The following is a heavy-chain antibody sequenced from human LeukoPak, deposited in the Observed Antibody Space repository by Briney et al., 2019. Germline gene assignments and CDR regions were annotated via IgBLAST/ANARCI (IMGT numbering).Heavy chain of an antibody. V-gene: IGHV3-23*01. J-gene: IGHJ4*02. D-gene: IGHD5-18*01. CDR1: GFPFSSFA. CDR2: ISESGTGT. Sequence: GGSLRLSCAVPGFPFSSFAMSWVRQAPGKGLPWLPAISESGTGTFYAGPVKGRFTISRDNSKDTLSLQMNSLGAEDTAVYYCAKDIAQGYTYGSIEQDYWGQGNLVTDSA. CDR3: AKDIAQGYTYGSIEQDY.